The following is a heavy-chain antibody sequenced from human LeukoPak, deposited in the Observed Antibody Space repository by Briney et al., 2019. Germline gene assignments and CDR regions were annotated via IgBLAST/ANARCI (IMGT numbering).Heavy chain of an antibody. D-gene: IGHD2-2*02. J-gene: IGHJ6*03. CDR1: GFTFSSYA. Sequence: HPGGSLRLSCAASGFTFSSYAMSWVRQAPGNGLEWVSAISGSGGSTNYADSVKGRFTISRDNSKNTLYLQMNSLRAEDTAVYYCAKKDIVVVPAAIGAYYYYYMDVWGKGTTVTVSS. CDR2: ISGSGGST. V-gene: IGHV3-23*01. CDR3: AKKDIVVVPAAIGAYYYYYMDV.